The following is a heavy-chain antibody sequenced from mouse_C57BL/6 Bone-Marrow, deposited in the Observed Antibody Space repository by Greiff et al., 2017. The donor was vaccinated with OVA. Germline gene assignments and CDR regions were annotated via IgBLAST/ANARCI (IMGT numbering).Heavy chain of an antibody. Sequence: EVKLVDSGGGLVQSGRSLRLSCATSGFTFSDFYMEWVRQAPGKGREWIAASRNKANDYTTEYSASVKGRFIVSRDTSQSILYLQMNALRAEDTAIYYCATSMDYWGQGTSVTVSS. V-gene: IGHV7-1*01. J-gene: IGHJ4*01. CDR1: GFTFSDFY. CDR3: ATSMDY. CDR2: SRNKANDYTT.